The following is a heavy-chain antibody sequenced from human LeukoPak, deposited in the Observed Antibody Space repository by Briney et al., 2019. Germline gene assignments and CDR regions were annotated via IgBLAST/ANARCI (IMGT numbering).Heavy chain of an antibody. CDR1: GFTFSSYA. V-gene: IGHV3-30*04. D-gene: IGHD2-2*01. Sequence: GRSLRLSCAASGFTFSSYAMHWVRQAPGKGLEGVAVISYDGSNKYYADSVKGRFTISRDNSKNTLYLQMNSLRAEDTAVYYCASLLGYCSSTSCPIVGPMDVWGQGTTVTVSS. CDR3: ASLLGYCSSTSCPIVGPMDV. J-gene: IGHJ6*02. CDR2: ISYDGSNK.